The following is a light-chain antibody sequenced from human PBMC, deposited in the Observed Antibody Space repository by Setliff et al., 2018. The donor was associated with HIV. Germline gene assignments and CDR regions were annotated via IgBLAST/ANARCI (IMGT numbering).Light chain of an antibody. CDR3: SSYTGSSTYD. CDR1: SGDIGTYNH. Sequence: SALTQPASVSGSPGQSITISCTGTSGDIGTYNHVSWYQQRPGKAPKLLIFEVNTRPSGISSRFSGSKSGNTASLTISGLQAEDEADYYCSSYTGSSTYDFGTGTKVTVL. J-gene: IGLJ1*01. CDR2: EVN. V-gene: IGLV2-14*01.